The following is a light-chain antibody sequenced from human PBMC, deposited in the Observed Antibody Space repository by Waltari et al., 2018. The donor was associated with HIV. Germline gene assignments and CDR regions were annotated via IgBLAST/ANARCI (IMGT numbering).Light chain of an antibody. V-gene: IGLV2-14*03. CDR3: ASNRLDYTLI. CDR2: DIN. Sequence: QSALTQTASVSWFLGQSINISCTGISTDSRFYPYVSLYQQHPGQIPRLIIFDINNRPSGVSDHFSGSRSGNSASLTFSGLQSGDEAHYYCASNRLDYTLIFGGGTKLTVL. J-gene: IGLJ2*01. CDR1: STDSRFYPY.